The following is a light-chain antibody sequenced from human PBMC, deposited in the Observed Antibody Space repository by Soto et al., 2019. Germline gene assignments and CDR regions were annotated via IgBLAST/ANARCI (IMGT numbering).Light chain of an antibody. CDR3: AAWDDSLNGVV. CDR2: NDN. Sequence: QSVLPQPPSASGAPGQRVTISCSGSSSNIGSHTVNWYQQLPGTAPKLLMYNDNQRPSGVPDRFSGSKSGTSASLVISGLQSEDEADYYCAAWDDSLNGVVFGGGTKVTVL. CDR1: SSNIGSHT. V-gene: IGLV1-44*01. J-gene: IGLJ2*01.